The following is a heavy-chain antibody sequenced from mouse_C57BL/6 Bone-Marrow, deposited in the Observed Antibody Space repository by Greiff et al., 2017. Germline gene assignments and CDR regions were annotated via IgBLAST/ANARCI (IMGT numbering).Heavy chain of an antibody. CDR2: IYPGSGNT. CDR1: GYTFTDYY. J-gene: IGHJ2*01. Sequence: QVQLQQSGAELVRPGASVKLSCKASGYTFTDYYINWVKQRPGQGLEWIARIYPGSGNTYYNEKFKGKATLTADNSSSTAYMQLSSLTSEDSAVYFCARENYYGSSGDYFDYWGQGTTLTVSS. D-gene: IGHD1-1*01. CDR3: ARENYYGSSGDYFDY. V-gene: IGHV1-76*01.